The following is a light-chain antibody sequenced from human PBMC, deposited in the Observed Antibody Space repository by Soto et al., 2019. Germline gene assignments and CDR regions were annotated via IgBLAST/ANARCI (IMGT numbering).Light chain of an antibody. CDR3: GTWDSSLSAVV. J-gene: IGLJ2*01. V-gene: IGLV1-51*01. CDR1: SSNIGNNY. Sequence: QSVLTQPPSVSAAPGQKVSISCSGSSSNIGNNYVSWYQHLPGAAPKVLIYDNNKRPSGIPDRFSGSKSDTSATLGITGLQTGDEADYYRGTWDSSLSAVVFGGGTKLTVL. CDR2: DNN.